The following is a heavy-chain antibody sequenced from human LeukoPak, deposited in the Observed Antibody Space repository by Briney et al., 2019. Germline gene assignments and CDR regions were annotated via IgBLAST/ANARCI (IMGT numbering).Heavy chain of an antibody. D-gene: IGHD3-22*01. Sequence: PSETLSLTCAVYGXSFSGYYWSWIRQPPGKGLEWIGEINHSGSTNYNPSLKSRVTISVDTSKNQFSLKLSSVTAADTAVYYCARGGYYDSSGYYPYYFDYWGQGTLVTVSS. CDR3: ARGGYYDSSGYYPYYFDY. CDR1: GXSFSGYY. V-gene: IGHV4-34*01. J-gene: IGHJ4*02. CDR2: INHSGST.